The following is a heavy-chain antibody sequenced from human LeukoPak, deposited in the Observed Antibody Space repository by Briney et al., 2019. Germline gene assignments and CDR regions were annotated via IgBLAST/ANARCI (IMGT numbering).Heavy chain of an antibody. Sequence: ASVKVSCKASGYTFTGYYIHWVRQAPGQGLEWMAWINPNSGATNYAQKFQGRVTMTRDTTISTAYMELSRLTSDDTAVYFCARGRFGEWDNWFDPWGQGTLVTVSS. J-gene: IGHJ5*02. V-gene: IGHV1-2*02. D-gene: IGHD3-10*01. CDR3: ARGRFGEWDNWFDP. CDR2: INPNSGAT. CDR1: GYTFTGYY.